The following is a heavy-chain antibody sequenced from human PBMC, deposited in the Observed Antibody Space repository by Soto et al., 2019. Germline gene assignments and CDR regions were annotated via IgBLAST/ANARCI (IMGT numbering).Heavy chain of an antibody. Sequence: GASVKVSCKASGGTFSSYAISWVRQAPGQGLEWMGGIIPNSGGTNYAQKFQGRVTMTRDTSISTAYMELSRLRSDDTAVYYCARVRSGSGWRKIFDYWGQGTLVTVSS. CDR2: IIPNSGGT. V-gene: IGHV1-2*02. J-gene: IGHJ4*02. D-gene: IGHD6-19*01. CDR1: GGTFSSYA. CDR3: ARVRSGSGWRKIFDY.